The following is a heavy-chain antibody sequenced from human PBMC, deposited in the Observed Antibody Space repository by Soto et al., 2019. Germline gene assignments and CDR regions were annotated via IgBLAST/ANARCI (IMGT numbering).Heavy chain of an antibody. V-gene: IGHV3-48*02. Sequence: EVQLVESGGGLVQPGGSLRLSCAASGFTFSSYGMNWVRQAPGKGLEWVSYISTSGNSIYYTDSVEGRFTISRDNAKNSLYLQMNSLRDEDTAVYYCARDSPDYWGPGTLVTGSS. CDR3: ARDSPDY. CDR1: GFTFSSYG. CDR2: ISTSGNSI. J-gene: IGHJ4*02.